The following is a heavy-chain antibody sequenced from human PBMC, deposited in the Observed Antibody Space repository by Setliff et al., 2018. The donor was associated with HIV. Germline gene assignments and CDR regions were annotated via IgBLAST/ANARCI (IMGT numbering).Heavy chain of an antibody. D-gene: IGHD6-13*01. J-gene: IGHJ6*03. CDR2: IYYRGST. Sequence: SETLSLTCTVSGGSISSSSYYWGWIRQPPGKGLQWIGSIYYRGSTYYNPSLKSRVTISVDTSKNQFSLKLRSVTAADTALYYCARGRYRSRWYASDHYYIDVWGQGTTVTVSS. V-gene: IGHV4-39*01. CDR1: GGSISSSSYY. CDR3: ARGRYRSRWYASDHYYIDV.